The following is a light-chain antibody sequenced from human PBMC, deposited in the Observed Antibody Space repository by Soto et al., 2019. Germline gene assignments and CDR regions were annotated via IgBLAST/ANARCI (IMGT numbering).Light chain of an antibody. V-gene: IGKV3-15*01. Sequence: EIMMTQSPATLSVSPGERATLSCRASQSVRHNLAWYQQKPGQAPRLLIYYASTRATGIPARFSGSGSGTDFTLTISSLQSEDFELYYCQQYNNLPPITFGQGKRLEIK. CDR2: YAS. J-gene: IGKJ5*01. CDR3: QQYNNLPPIT. CDR1: QSVRHN.